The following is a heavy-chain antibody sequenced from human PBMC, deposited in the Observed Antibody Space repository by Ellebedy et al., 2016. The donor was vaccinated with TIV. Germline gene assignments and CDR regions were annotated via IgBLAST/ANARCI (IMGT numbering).Heavy chain of an antibody. CDR2: ISSGSDTI. V-gene: IGHV3-48*04. J-gene: IGHJ1*01. D-gene: IGHD5-18*01. CDR3: ARGVDTALVEHFQH. Sequence: GESLKISCAASGFIFSRYSMNWVRQAPGKGLEWVSYISSGSDTIYYVDSVKGRFTISRDNAKNSLYLQMNSLRAEDTALYYCARGVDTALVEHFQHWGQGTLVTVSS. CDR1: GFIFSRYS.